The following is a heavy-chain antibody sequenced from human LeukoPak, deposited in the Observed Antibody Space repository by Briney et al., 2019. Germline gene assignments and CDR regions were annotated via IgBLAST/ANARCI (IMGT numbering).Heavy chain of an antibody. Sequence: GGSLRLSCAASGFTFSNARMSWVRQAPGKGLEWVGRIKSKTDGGTTDYAAPVKGRFTISRDDSKNTLYLQMNSLKTEDTAVYYCTTEDEVGATTFDYWGQGTLVTVSS. CDR1: GFTFSNAR. V-gene: IGHV3-15*01. CDR2: IKSKTDGGTT. D-gene: IGHD1-26*01. CDR3: TTEDEVGATTFDY. J-gene: IGHJ4*02.